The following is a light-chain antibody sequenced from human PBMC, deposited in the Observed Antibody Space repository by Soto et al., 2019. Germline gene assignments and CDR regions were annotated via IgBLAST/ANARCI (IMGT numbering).Light chain of an antibody. V-gene: IGLV2-14*01. CDR3: SSYTSSSTV. CDR2: EGS. Sequence: QSVLTQPASVSGSPGQSITISCTGTSSDVGSYNYVSWYQQHPGKAPKLMIYEGSNRPPGVSSRFSGSKSGNTASLTISGLQAEDEADYYCSSYTSSSTVFGTGTKV. J-gene: IGLJ1*01. CDR1: SSDVGSYNY.